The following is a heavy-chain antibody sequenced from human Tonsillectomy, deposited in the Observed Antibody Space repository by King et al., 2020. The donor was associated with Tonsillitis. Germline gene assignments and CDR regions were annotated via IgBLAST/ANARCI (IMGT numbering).Heavy chain of an antibody. CDR3: AKVVSTAMVYYFDY. CDR1: GFTFSSSA. D-gene: IGHD5-18*01. Sequence: VQLVESGGGLVQPGGSLRLSCAASGFTFSSSALAWVRQAPGKGLEWVSGISGSGGNTYYADSGKGRFTISRDTSKNTLYLQMHILGAEDTALYYCAKVVSTAMVYYFDYWGLGTLVTVSS. V-gene: IGHV3-23*04. CDR2: ISGSGGNT. J-gene: IGHJ4*02.